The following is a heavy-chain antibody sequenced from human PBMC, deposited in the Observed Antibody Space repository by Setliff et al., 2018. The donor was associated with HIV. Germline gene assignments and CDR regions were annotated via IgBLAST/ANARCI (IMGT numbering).Heavy chain of an antibody. CDR1: GAPLSSYY. V-gene: IGHV4-59*12. J-gene: IGHJ4*02. CDR2: IFYSGTT. CDR3: ARDQRLSY. Sequence: SETLSLTCTVSGAPLSSYYLNWIRQPPGKGLEWIGYIFYSGTTNYNPSLKSRVAISVDKSKNQFSLELNSVTAADTAVYYCARDQRLSYWGQGTLVTVSS.